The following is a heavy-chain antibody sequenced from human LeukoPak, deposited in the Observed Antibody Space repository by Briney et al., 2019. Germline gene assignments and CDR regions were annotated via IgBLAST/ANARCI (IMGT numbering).Heavy chain of an antibody. D-gene: IGHD3-10*01. V-gene: IGHV2-5*02. CDR2: IYWDDDK. CDR1: GFSLSTSGVG. J-gene: IGHJ4*02. Sequence: SGPTLVKPTQTLTLTCTFSGFSLSTSGVGVGWIRQPPGKALEWLALIYWDDDKRYSPSLKSKLTITKDTSKNQVVLTMTNMDPVDTATYYCAHPGLGAYYFDYWGQGTLVTVSS. CDR3: AHPGLGAYYFDY.